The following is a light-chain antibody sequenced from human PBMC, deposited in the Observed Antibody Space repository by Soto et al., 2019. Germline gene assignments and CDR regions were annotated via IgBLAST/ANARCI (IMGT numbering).Light chain of an antibody. CDR3: CSYAGSYTLYV. J-gene: IGLJ1*01. CDR1: SSDVGGYNY. CDR2: DVS. Sequence: QAVVTQPRSVSGSPGQSVTISCTGTSSDVGGYNYVSWYQQHPGTAPKLMIYDVSMRPSGVPDRFSGSKSGNTASLTISGLQAEDEADYYCCSYAGSYTLYVFGTGTKLTVL. V-gene: IGLV2-11*01.